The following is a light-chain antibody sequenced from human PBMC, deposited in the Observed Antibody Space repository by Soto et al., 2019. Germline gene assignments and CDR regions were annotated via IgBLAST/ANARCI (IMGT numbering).Light chain of an antibody. J-gene: IGKJ2*01. CDR1: QSISSNY. CDR2: GAS. CDR3: QQYGTSRDYT. Sequence: EIVLTQSPGTLSLSPGERATLSCRASQSISSNYLAWYQQKPGQAPRVLIYGASTRATGIPDRFTGSGSGTDFTLTISSLEPEDFAVYYCQQYGTSRDYTFGQATKLEI. V-gene: IGKV3-20*01.